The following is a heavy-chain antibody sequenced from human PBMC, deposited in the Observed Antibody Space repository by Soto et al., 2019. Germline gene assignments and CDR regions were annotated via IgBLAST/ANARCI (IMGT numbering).Heavy chain of an antibody. D-gene: IGHD2-15*01. Sequence: SQTLSLTCAICGDSVSNNGATWNWIRQSPSRGLEWLGRAYYRSRWRYDYATSVRGRVTINPDTSKNQFSLQLNSVTPEDTAVYYCARDPPDFNSGFDYWGQGTPVTVSS. V-gene: IGHV6-1*01. CDR1: GDSVSNNGAT. J-gene: IGHJ4*02. CDR2: AYYRSRWRY. CDR3: ARDPPDFNSGFDY.